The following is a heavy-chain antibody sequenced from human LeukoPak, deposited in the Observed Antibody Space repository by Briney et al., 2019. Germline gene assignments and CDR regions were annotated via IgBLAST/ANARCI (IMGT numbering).Heavy chain of an antibody. J-gene: IGHJ4*02. CDR3: ATGGGNSGSLFDY. V-gene: IGHV3-48*01. D-gene: IGHD1-26*01. CDR1: GFTFSSY. Sequence: GGSLRLSCAASGFTFSSYMNWVRQAPGKGLEWVSYVSSSSTTIYYADSVKGRFTISRDNAKNSLYLQMNSLRAEDTAVYYCATGGGNSGSLFDYWGQGTLVTVSS. CDR2: VSSSSTTI.